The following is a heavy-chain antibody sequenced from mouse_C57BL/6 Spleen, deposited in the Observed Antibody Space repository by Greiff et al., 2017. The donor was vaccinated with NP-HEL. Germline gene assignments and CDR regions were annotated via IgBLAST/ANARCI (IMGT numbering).Heavy chain of an antibody. CDR2: IYPGSGST. V-gene: IGHV1-55*01. CDR1: GYTFTSYW. CDR3: ASTTVVAHFDY. D-gene: IGHD1-1*01. Sequence: QVQLQQSGAELVKPGASVKMSCKASGYTFTSYWITWVKQRPGQGLEWIGDIYPGSGSTNYNEKFKSKATLTVDTSSSTAYMQLSSLTSEDAAVYYCASTTVVAHFDYWGQGTTLTVSS. J-gene: IGHJ2*01.